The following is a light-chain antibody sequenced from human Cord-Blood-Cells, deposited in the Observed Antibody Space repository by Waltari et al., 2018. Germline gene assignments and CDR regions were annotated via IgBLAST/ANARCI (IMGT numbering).Light chain of an antibody. CDR2: LGS. CDR3: MQALQTPIT. V-gene: IGKV2-28*01. Sequence: EIVMSQSPLSLPVTPGGPASLPCTSRQSLLPSNRYNYLDWYLQKPGQSPPLLIYLGSNRASGVPDRFSGSGSGTDVTLKISRVEAEDVGVYYCMQALQTPITFGQGTRLEIK. CDR1: QSLLPSNRYNY. J-gene: IGKJ5*01.